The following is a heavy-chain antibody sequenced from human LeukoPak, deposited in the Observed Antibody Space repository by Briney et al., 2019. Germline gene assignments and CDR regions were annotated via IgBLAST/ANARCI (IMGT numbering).Heavy chain of an antibody. J-gene: IGHJ3*02. CDR3: ARARGLGDDVFDI. CDR1: GFTFSSYG. V-gene: IGHV3-33*01. CDR2: IWYDGSNK. D-gene: IGHD3-16*01. Sequence: GRSLRLSCAASGFTFSSYGMHWVRQAPGKGLEWVAVIWYDGSNKYYADSVKGRFTISRDNSKNTLYLQMNSLRAEDTAVYYCARARGLGDDVFDIWGQGTMVTVSS.